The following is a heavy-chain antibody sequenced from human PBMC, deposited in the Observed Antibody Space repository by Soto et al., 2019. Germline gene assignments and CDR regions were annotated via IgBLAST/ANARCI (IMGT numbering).Heavy chain of an antibody. CDR3: ARDLTCSSTSCYLYYYGMDV. D-gene: IGHD2-2*01. CDR2: INPNSGGT. J-gene: IGHJ6*02. CDR1: GYTFTGYY. Sequence: QVQLVQSGAEVKKPGASVKVSCKASGYTFTGYYMHWVRQAPGQGLEWMGWINPNSGGTNYAQKFQGRVTMTRDTSISTAYMELSRLRSDDTAVYYCARDLTCSSTSCYLYYYGMDVWGQGTTVTVSS. V-gene: IGHV1-2*02.